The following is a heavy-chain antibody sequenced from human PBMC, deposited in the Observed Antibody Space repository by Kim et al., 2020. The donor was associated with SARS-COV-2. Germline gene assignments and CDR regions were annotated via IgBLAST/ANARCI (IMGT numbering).Heavy chain of an antibody. CDR2: ISSSSSTI. J-gene: IGHJ6*02. CDR1: GFTFSSYS. V-gene: IGHV3-48*02. D-gene: IGHD4-17*01. Sequence: GGSLRLSCAASGFTFSSYSMNWVRQAPGKGLEWVSYISSSSSTIYYADSVKGRFTISRDNAKNSLYLQMNSLRDEDTAVYYCARVGGTVTQKHDLLYYYYGMDVWGQGTTVTVSS. CDR3: ARVGGTVTQKHDLLYYYYGMDV.